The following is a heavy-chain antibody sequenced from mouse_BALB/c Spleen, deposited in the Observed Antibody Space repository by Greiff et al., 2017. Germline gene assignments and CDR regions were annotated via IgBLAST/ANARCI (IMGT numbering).Heavy chain of an antibody. CDR1: GFTFSSYG. CDR3: ARDRGLGFAY. V-gene: IGHV5-6-3*01. CDR2: INSNGGST. J-gene: IGHJ3*01. Sequence: EVQRVESGGGLVQPGGSLKLSCAASGFTFSSYGMSWVRQTPDKRLELVATINSNGGSTYYPDSVKGRFTISRDNAKNTLYLQMSSLKSEDTAMYYCARDRGLGFAYWGQGTLVTVSA. D-gene: IGHD3-3*01.